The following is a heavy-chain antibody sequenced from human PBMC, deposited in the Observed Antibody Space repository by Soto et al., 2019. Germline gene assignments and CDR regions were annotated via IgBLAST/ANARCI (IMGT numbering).Heavy chain of an antibody. Sequence: PGESLKISCEASGYSFTSNWIGWVRQMPGKGLEWMGIINPADSDIKYSPSFQGQVTISADKSISTVYLQWSSLQASDTAMYYCARHGNHGPPGYFDYWGQGTLVTVSS. CDR3: ARHGNHGPPGYFDY. CDR2: INPADSDI. V-gene: IGHV5-51*01. J-gene: IGHJ4*02. CDR1: GYSFTSNW.